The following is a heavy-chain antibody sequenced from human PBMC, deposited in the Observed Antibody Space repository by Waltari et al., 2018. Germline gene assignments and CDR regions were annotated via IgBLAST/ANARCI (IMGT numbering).Heavy chain of an antibody. CDR3: AREDIVATKVFDD. CDR1: GYPVTASY. CDR2: INCNTGDR. D-gene: IGHD5-12*01. J-gene: IGHJ4*01. V-gene: IGHV1-2*02. Sequence: QVQLVQSGAEVTKPGASVTVSCKTSGYPVTASYMHWVRQAPGQGLEWMGWINCNTGDRDYAQKFRGRVTMTRETSLTTVYMEMNRLTSDDTAVYYCAREDIVATKVFDDWGHGTLVTVSS.